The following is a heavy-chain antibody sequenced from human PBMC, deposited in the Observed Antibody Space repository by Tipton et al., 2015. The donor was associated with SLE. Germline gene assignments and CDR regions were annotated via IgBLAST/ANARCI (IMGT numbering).Heavy chain of an antibody. J-gene: IGHJ4*02. CDR2: IYYSAST. CDR1: GGSISSSSYY. Sequence: GLVKPSETLSLTCSVSGGSISSSSYYWGWIRQPPGKGLEWIGSIYYSASTNYNPSLKSRVTISVDTSKNQFSLKLNSVTAADTAMYYCARAHEPGFDCWGQGTLVTVSS. V-gene: IGHV4-39*07. CDR3: ARAHEPGFDC. D-gene: IGHD1-14*01.